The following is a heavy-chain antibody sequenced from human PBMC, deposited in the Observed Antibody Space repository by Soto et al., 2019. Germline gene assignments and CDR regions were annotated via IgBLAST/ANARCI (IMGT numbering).Heavy chain of an antibody. Sequence: QVQLLQSGPRLVKPSETLSLTCTVASGSISSYYWCWLRQPPGKGLEWIGYAYYSGTPNYNSSLRRRVTISIATSNNRFSLTLNAATAADPAVYYCARTPFYYFGLGTNLYYFDFWDQGALVTVSS. J-gene: IGHJ4*02. D-gene: IGHD3-10*01. CDR3: ARTPFYYFGLGTNLYYFDF. CDR2: AYYSGTP. CDR1: SGSISSYY. V-gene: IGHV4-59*01.